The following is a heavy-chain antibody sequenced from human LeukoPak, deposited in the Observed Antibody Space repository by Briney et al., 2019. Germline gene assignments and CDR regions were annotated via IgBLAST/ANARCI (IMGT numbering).Heavy chain of an antibody. CDR1: GFTFSSYA. J-gene: IGHJ4*02. Sequence: GGSLRPSCAASGFTFSSYAMSWVRQAPGKGLEWVSAISGSGGSTYYADSVKGRFTISRDNSKNTLYLQMNSLTAEDTAVYFCAKDYYDSSGYHFDHWGQGTLVTVSS. D-gene: IGHD3-22*01. CDR3: AKDYYDSSGYHFDH. CDR2: ISGSGGST. V-gene: IGHV3-23*01.